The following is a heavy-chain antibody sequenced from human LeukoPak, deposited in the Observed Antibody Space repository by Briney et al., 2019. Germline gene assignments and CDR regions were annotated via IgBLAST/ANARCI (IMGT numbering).Heavy chain of an antibody. CDR1: GFTFSGYW. Sequence: PGGSLRISCAASGFTFSGYWMHWVRQAPGKGLVWVSYISNDGSGTSYADSVKGRFTISRDNAKNTVDLHMNSLRDEDTAVYYCARGGYGANDDAFDIWGQGTMVTVSS. D-gene: IGHD4-23*01. J-gene: IGHJ3*02. V-gene: IGHV3-74*01. CDR3: ARGGYGANDDAFDI. CDR2: ISNDGSGT.